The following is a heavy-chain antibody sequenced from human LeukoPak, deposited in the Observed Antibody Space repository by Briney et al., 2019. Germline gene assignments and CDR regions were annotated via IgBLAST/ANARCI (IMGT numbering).Heavy chain of an antibody. CDR2: IKNDDSST. J-gene: IGHJ6*02. CDR1: GFTFSGYW. Sequence: GGSLRLSCAASGFTFSGYWMHWVRQAPGKGLVWVSRIKNDDSSTSYADSVKGRFTISRDSAQNTLYLQMNSLRAEDTAVYYCARAYYGMDVWGQGTMVTVSS. CDR3: ARAYYGMDV. V-gene: IGHV3-74*01.